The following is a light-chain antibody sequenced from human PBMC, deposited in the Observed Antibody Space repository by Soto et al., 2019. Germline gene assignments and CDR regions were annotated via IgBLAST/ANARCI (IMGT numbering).Light chain of an antibody. J-gene: IGKJ4*01. Sequence: IQLTQSPTSVSAFVGESVTITCHASQRISAFLNWYHQKPGKAPKLLIYSASYLQSGVPSNFSGSGSGTDFTLSIVTLKTEDSGTYFCQQSYRLTLTFGGGTKVDIK. CDR2: SAS. V-gene: IGKV1-39*01. CDR3: QQSYRLTLT. CDR1: QRISAF.